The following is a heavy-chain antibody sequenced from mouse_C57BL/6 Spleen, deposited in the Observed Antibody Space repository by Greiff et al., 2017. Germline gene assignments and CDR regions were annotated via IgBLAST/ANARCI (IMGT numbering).Heavy chain of an antibody. J-gene: IGHJ4*01. CDR3: VWGGIYYGYEDYAMDY. V-gene: IGHV10-1*01. D-gene: IGHD2-2*01. CDR1: GFSFNTYA. Sequence: EVKLVESGGGLVQPKGSLKLSCAASGFSFNTYAMNWVRQAPGKGLEWVARIRSKSNNYATYYADSVKDRFTISRDDSESMLYLQMNNLKTEDTAMYYCVWGGIYYGYEDYAMDYWGQGTSVTVSS. CDR2: IRSKSNNYAT.